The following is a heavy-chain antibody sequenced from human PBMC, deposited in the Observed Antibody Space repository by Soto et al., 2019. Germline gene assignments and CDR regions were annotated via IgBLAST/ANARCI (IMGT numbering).Heavy chain of an antibody. CDR3: TAYTFNIRWGYV. CDR2: VKRGSYGGTA. V-gene: IGHV3-15*07. D-gene: IGHD2-21*01. Sequence: EVQLVESGGGLVKPGGSLRLSCAASGFPLNNAWMNWVRQAPGKGLEWVGRVKRGSYGGTADYAAPVKGRFIISRDDSINTLYLQMSSLQTEHTAVYYCTAYTFNIRWGYVWGQGTMVTCSS. CDR1: GFPLNNAW. J-gene: IGHJ3*01.